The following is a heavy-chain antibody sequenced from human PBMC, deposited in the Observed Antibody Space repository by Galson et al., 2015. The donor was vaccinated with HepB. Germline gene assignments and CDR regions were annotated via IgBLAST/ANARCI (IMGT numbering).Heavy chain of an antibody. CDR3: ARVSTRYYYGSGSMYYFDY. D-gene: IGHD3-10*01. Sequence: SLRLSCAASGFTFSSYSMNWVRQAPGKGLEWVSSISSSSSYIYYADSVKGRFTISRDNAKNSLYLQMNSLRAEDTAVYYCARVSTRYYYGSGSMYYFDYWGQGTLVTVSS. CDR1: GFTFSSYS. J-gene: IGHJ4*02. CDR2: ISSSSSYI. V-gene: IGHV3-21*01.